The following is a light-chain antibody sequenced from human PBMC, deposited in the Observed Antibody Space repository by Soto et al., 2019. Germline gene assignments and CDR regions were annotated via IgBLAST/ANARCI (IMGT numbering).Light chain of an antibody. CDR3: QQSYSTPIT. V-gene: IGKV1-39*01. Sequence: DIQMSQSPSYLSASVWDRVTITCRASQDISNRLGWFQQRPGKAPKLLIYTASSLQSGVPSRFSGSGSGTDFTLTISSLQPEDFATYYCQQSYSTPITFGQGTRLEI. J-gene: IGKJ5*01. CDR2: TAS. CDR1: QDISNR.